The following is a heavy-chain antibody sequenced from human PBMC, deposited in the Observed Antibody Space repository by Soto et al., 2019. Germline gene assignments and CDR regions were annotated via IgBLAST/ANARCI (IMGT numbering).Heavy chain of an antibody. V-gene: IGHV3-48*03. Sequence: PGGSLRLSCSASGFIFSSFEMFWVRQGPGKGLEWLSYISSGNTIYYADSVKGRFTISRDNAKNSLFLQMNNLRAEDTAVYYCARVHSESNALGFWGEGTLVTV. CDR1: GFIFSSFE. CDR2: ISSGNTI. CDR3: ARVHSESNALGF. J-gene: IGHJ4*02. D-gene: IGHD3-16*01.